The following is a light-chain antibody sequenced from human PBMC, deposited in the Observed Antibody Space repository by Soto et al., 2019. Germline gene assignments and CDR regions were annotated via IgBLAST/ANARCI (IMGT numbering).Light chain of an antibody. V-gene: IGKV1-9*01. CDR2: AAS. CDR3: LTLNDYRYT. J-gene: IGKJ2*01. CDR1: QDISSY. Sequence: IQLTQSPSSLSASVGDRVTITCRASQDISSYLAWYQQKPGTAPKVLILAASTLESGVPLRFSDSGSGTDYTLTISSLLAEDFATYYCLTLNDYRYTFGQGTGLDIK.